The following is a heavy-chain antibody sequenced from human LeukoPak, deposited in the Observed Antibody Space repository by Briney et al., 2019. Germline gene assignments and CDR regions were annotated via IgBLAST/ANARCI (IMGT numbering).Heavy chain of an antibody. CDR1: GYTFTGYY. CDR3: ARDETRTNAFDI. V-gene: IGHV1-2*02. CDR2: INPNSGGT. Sequence: ASVKVSCKASGYTFTGYYMHWVRQAPGQGLEWMGWINPNSGGTNYAQKFQGRVTITRNTSISTAYMELSSLRSEDTAVYYCARDETRTNAFDIWGQGTMVTVSS. J-gene: IGHJ3*02. D-gene: IGHD1-1*01.